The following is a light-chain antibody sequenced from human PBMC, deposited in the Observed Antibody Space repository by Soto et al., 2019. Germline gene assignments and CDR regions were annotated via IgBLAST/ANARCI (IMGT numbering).Light chain of an antibody. Sequence: IGLPTSAVTISFPPAERAALSCRASQSVSSSYLAWYQQKPGQAPRLLIYGASNRATGIADRFSGSGSGTDFTLTISRLEPEDFTVYYCQEYDISPLTFAGGAKVDI. CDR3: QEYDISPLT. CDR2: GAS. CDR1: QSVSSSY. J-gene: IGKJ4*01. V-gene: IGKV3-20*01.